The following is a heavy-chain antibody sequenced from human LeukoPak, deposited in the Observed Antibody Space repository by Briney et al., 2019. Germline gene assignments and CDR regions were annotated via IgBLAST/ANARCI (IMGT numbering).Heavy chain of an antibody. J-gene: IGHJ4*02. CDR3: ARGTWSDGRIFDY. V-gene: IGHV4-59*01. D-gene: IGHD3-3*01. CDR1: GGSISSYY. Sequence: SETLSLTCTVSGGSISSYYWSWIRQPPGKGLEWIGYIYYSGSTNYNPSLKSRVTISVDTSKNQFSLKLSSVTAADTAVYYCARGTWSDGRIFDYWGQGTLVTVSS. CDR2: IYYSGST.